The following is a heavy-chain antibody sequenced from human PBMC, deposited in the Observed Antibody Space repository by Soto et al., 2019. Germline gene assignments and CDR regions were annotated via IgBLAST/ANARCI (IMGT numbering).Heavy chain of an antibody. CDR2: IYYSGST. V-gene: IGHV4-61*01. CDR1: GGSVSSGSYY. D-gene: IGHD3-10*01. CDR3: ARDLGYGSGSYYFTY. Sequence: SETLCVTWSVSGGSVSSGSYYWSWIRQPPGRGLEWIGYIYYSGSTKYNPSLKSRVSLSVDTSKNQFSLKLSSVTAADTAIYYCARDLGYGSGSYYFTYWGQGTLVTVYS. J-gene: IGHJ4*02.